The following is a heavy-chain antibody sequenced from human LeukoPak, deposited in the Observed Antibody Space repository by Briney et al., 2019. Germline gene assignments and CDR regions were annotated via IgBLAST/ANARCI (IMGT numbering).Heavy chain of an antibody. Sequence: AGGSLRLSCAASGFSFSSYAMSWVRLAPGKGLEWVSAISDSGRGTSYADSVKGRFTISRDNSKNTLYLQMNSLRTEDTAVYYCAKDPRGIVVVAIANDYWGQGTLVTVSS. V-gene: IGHV3-23*01. CDR1: GFSFSSYA. D-gene: IGHD2-21*01. CDR2: ISDSGRGT. CDR3: AKDPRGIVVVAIANDY. J-gene: IGHJ4*02.